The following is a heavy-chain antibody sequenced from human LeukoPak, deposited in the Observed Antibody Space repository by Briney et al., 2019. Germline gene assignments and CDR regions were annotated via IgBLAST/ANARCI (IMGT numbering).Heavy chain of an antibody. Sequence: PGGSLRLSCAASGLTVSSNSMSWVRQAPGKGLEWVAVISYDGSNKYYADSVKGRFTISRDNSKNTLYLQMNSLRAEDTAVYYCARDVGRMIVVVENWFDPWGQGTLVTVSS. CDR1: GLTVSSNS. D-gene: IGHD3-22*01. V-gene: IGHV3-30*04. J-gene: IGHJ5*02. CDR2: ISYDGSNK. CDR3: ARDVGRMIVVVENWFDP.